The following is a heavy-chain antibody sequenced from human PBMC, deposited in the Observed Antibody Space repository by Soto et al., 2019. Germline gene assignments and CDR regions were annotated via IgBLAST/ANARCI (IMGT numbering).Heavy chain of an antibody. CDR1: GGSISGSY. Sequence: SETLSLTCTVSGGSISGSYWSWIRQTPGKLLEWVGYIHYSGSTNYNPSLKSRVTMSVDSAKNQFSLQLSSVTAADTAVYYCARVGSSGWSPDYWGQGTLVTVLL. CDR2: IHYSGST. CDR3: ARVGSSGWSPDY. D-gene: IGHD6-19*01. V-gene: IGHV4-59*01. J-gene: IGHJ4*02.